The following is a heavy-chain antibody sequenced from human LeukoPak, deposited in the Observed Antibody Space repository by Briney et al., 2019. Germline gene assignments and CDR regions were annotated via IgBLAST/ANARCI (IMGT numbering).Heavy chain of an antibody. CDR3: ARGRYCSSNSCYFFKAAGYFQH. CDR2: INHSGST. J-gene: IGHJ1*01. CDR1: GGSFSGYY. D-gene: IGHD2-2*01. V-gene: IGHV4-34*01. Sequence: PSETLSLTCAVYGGSFSGYYWSWIRQPPGKGLEWIGEINHSGSTNYNPSLKSRVTISVDTSKNQFSLKLSSVTAADTAVYYCARGRYCSSNSCYFFKAAGYFQHWGQGTLVTVSS.